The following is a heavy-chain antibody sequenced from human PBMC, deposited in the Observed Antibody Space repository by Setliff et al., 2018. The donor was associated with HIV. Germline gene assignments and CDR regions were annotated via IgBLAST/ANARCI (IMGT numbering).Heavy chain of an antibody. CDR3: ASGYSSSSPRRDY. D-gene: IGHD6-6*01. Sequence: PGGSLRLSCAASGFTFRNAWMSWVRQAPGKGLEWVSGISGSGSSTYYADSVKGRFTISRDNSKNTLNLQMNSLRAEDTAVYYCASGYSSSSPRRDYWGQGTLVTVSS. J-gene: IGHJ4*02. CDR2: ISGSGSST. CDR1: GFTFRNAW. V-gene: IGHV3-23*01.